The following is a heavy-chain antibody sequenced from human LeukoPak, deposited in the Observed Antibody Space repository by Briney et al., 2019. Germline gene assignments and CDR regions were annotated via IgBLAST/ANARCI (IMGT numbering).Heavy chain of an antibody. Sequence: GGSLRLSCAASGFDLSTYEMNWVRKAPGKGLEWIAAITISGHTKNYADSVKGRFTISRDNARTSLYLQMNSLRVEDTGVYYCARGDPHADLWGQGTLVTVSS. CDR1: GFDLSTYE. V-gene: IGHV3-48*03. J-gene: IGHJ5*02. CDR3: ARGDPHADL. CDR2: ITISGHTK.